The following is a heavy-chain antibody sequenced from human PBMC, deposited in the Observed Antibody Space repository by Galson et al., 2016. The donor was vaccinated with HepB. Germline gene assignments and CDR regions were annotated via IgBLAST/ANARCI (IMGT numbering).Heavy chain of an antibody. CDR1: GFRFGSYG. CDR3: AKDPYYGSDRGYGMDV. V-gene: IGHV3-30*18. Sequence: SLRLSCAASGFRFGSYGMHWVRQAPGKGLEWVAYIPLDGSNKYCRDSVKGRFTISRDNSKNTVYLQMNSLRAEDTAVYYCAKDPYYGSDRGYGMDVWGQGTTVTVSS. J-gene: IGHJ6*02. D-gene: IGHD3-10*01. CDR2: IPLDGSNK.